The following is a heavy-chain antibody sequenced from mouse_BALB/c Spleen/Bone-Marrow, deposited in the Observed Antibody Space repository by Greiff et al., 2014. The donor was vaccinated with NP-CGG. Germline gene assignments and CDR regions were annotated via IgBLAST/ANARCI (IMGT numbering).Heavy chain of an antibody. Sequence: QVQLQQSGAELARPGASVKMSCKASGYTFTGYTIHWVKQRPGQGQEWIGYINPTSGYANYNQKFKDKATLTADKSSSTAYMQLSSLTSEDSAVFYCARSMVVYFAMDYWGQGTSVTVSS. CDR1: GYTFTGYT. CDR3: ARSMVVYFAMDY. J-gene: IGHJ4*01. D-gene: IGHD2-3*01. V-gene: IGHV1-4*01. CDR2: INPTSGYA.